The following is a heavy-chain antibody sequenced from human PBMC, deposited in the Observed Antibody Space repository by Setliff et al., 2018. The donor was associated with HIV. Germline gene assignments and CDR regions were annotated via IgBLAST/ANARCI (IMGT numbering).Heavy chain of an antibody. J-gene: IGHJ6*03. D-gene: IGHD2-8*01. CDR1: GLAFSGSD. V-gene: IGHV3-48*03. Sequence: GGSLRLSCEASGLAFSGSDMNWVRQAPGKRLEWIAYISSTGATIYYADSVKGRFTVSRDNAKDSLYLQMNSLRAEDTAIYYRAREIGVDLIDKSRHSYYMDVWGKGTTVTVSS. CDR3: AREIGVDLIDKSRHSYYMDV. CDR2: ISSTGATI.